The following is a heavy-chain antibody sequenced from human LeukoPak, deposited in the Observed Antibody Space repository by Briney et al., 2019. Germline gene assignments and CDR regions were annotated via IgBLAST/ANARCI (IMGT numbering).Heavy chain of an antibody. V-gene: IGHV1-46*01. CDR1: GYTFTMYY. J-gene: IGHJ6*03. Sequence: ASVKVSGKASGYTFTMYYIHWGRQAPGQGLEWMGMINPSDGATTYAQRFQGRVTMTRDMSTTTVYMDLRSLRADDTAVYFCARKKRGGVSDSFVELFASYYTYYYMDVWGRGTTVTVSS. CDR3: ARKKRGGVSDSFVELFASYYTYYYMDV. CDR2: INPSDGAT. D-gene: IGHD3-10*01.